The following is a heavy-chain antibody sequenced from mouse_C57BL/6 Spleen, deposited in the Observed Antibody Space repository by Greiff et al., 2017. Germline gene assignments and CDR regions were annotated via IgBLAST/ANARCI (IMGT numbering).Heavy chain of an antibody. CDR3: ARYGRRGGYYAMDY. J-gene: IGHJ4*01. V-gene: IGHV5-17*01. D-gene: IGHD1-1*01. CDR1: GFTFSDYG. Sequence: EVKLMESGGGLVKPGGSLKLSCAASGFTFSDYGMHWVRQAPEKGLEWVAYISSGSSTIYYAEQVKGRFTISRDNAKNTLFLQMTSLRSEDTAMYYCARYGRRGGYYAMDYWGQGTSVTVSS. CDR2: ISSGSSTI.